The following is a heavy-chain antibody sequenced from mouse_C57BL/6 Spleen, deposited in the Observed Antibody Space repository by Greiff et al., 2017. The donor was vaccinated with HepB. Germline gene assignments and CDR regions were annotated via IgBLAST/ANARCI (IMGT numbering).Heavy chain of an antibody. CDR2: IDPSDSYT. J-gene: IGHJ4*01. CDR3: AREGASYGSSYVRAMDY. V-gene: IGHV1-69*01. D-gene: IGHD1-1*01. Sequence: VQLQQPGAELVMPGASVKLSCKASGYTFTSYWMHWVKQRPGQGLEWIGEIDPSDSYTNYNQKFKGKSTLTVDKSSSTAYMQLSSLTSEDSAVYYCAREGASYGSSYVRAMDYWGQGTSVTVSS. CDR1: GYTFTSYW.